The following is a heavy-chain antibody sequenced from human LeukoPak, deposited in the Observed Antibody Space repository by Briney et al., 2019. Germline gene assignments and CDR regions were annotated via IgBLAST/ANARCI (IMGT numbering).Heavy chain of an antibody. J-gene: IGHJ4*02. Sequence: VSNDGGSTYCADSVKGRFTISRDNSLNTLYLQMGSLRAEDMAVYYCARDYYGSGSYFLDYWGQGALVTVSS. CDR3: ARDYYGSGSYFLDY. D-gene: IGHD3-10*01. V-gene: IGHV3-64*02. CDR2: VSNDGGST.